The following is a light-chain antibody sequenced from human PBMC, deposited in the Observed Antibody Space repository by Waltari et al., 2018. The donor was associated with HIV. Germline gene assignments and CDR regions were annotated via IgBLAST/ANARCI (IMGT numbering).Light chain of an antibody. CDR2: GRN. CDR3: HSRDSSGYHVV. J-gene: IGLJ2*01. CDR1: SLRSYY. Sequence: SSNLTQDASVSVALGQTVRITCQGDSLRSYYASWYQQKPGQAPVVVFFGRNNRPSGIPDLFSGASSGNTASLTITGAQAEDEADYYCHSRDSSGYHVVFGGGTKVTVL. V-gene: IGLV3-19*01.